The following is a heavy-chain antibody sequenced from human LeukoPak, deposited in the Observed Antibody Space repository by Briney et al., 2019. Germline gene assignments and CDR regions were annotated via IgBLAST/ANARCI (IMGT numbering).Heavy chain of an antibody. V-gene: IGHV3-7*01. D-gene: IGHD2-15*01. J-gene: IGHJ4*02. Sequence: GGSLRLSCAASGFTFSSYWMSWVRQAPGKGLEWVANIKQDGNEKYYVDSVKGRFTISRDNAKNSLYLQMNSLRAEDTAVYYCARGDIVVVVAYSHYWGQGTLVTVSS. CDR3: ARGDIVVVVAYSHY. CDR2: IKQDGNEK. CDR1: GFTFSSYW.